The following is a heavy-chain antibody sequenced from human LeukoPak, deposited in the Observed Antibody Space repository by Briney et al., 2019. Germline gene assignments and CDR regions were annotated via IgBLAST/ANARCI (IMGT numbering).Heavy chain of an antibody. V-gene: IGHV1-46*01. J-gene: IGHJ4*02. Sequence: ASVKVSCMASGYTFTSYYMHWVRQAPGQGLEWMGIINPSGGSTTYAQKFQGRVTMTRDTSTSTVYMELSSLRSEDTAVYYCATRYSSRENYFDYWGQGTLVTVSS. CDR3: ATRYSSRENYFDY. CDR1: GYTFTSYY. CDR2: INPSGGST. D-gene: IGHD6-13*01.